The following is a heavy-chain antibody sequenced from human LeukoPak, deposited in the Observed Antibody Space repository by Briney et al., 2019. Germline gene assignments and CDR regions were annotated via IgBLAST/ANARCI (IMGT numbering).Heavy chain of an antibody. CDR3: ARDHRPEIQYYYMHV. CDR1: GFSLSNYG. V-gene: IGHV3-33*01. D-gene: IGHD1-14*01. Sequence: AGSLRLSCAASGFSLSNYGMHWGRQAPGKGLEWVAALLYDGNTKHYADSVKGRFTISRDISKNTFYLQMNRLTVEDTAVYYCARDHRPEIQYYYMHVWGKGTTVGVSS. J-gene: IGHJ6*03. CDR2: LLYDGNTK.